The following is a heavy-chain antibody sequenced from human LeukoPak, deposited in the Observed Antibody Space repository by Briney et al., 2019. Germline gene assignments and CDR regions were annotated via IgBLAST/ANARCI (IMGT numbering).Heavy chain of an antibody. D-gene: IGHD3-22*01. J-gene: IGHJ6*02. CDR1: GGSISSYY. Sequence: PSETLSLTCTVSGGSISSYYWSWIRQPAGKELEWIGRIYNSGSTNYKHSLTSRVTMSVDTSKNQCSLKLSSVTAADTAVYYWARLANDRVYYYYYGMDVWGQGTTVTVSS. CDR2: IYNSGST. CDR3: ARLANDRVYYYYYGMDV. V-gene: IGHV4-4*07.